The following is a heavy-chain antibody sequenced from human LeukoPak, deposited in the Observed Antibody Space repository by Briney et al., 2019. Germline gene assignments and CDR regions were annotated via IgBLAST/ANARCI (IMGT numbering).Heavy chain of an antibody. Sequence: GGSLRLSCAASGFTFSNAWMSWVRQAPGKGLEWVGRIKPKTDGGTPDYAAPVKGRFTISRDDSKNTASLQINSLKTEDTAVYYCAKGYYYDDIGYWGQGTLVIVSS. J-gene: IGHJ4*02. CDR1: GFTFSNAW. V-gene: IGHV3-15*01. D-gene: IGHD3-22*01. CDR2: IKPKTDGGTP. CDR3: AKGYYYDDIGY.